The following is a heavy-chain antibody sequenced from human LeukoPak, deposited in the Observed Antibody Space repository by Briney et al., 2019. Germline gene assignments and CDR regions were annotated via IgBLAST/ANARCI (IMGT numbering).Heavy chain of an antibody. CDR3: ARGQVRWLVPGYFDY. CDR2: INAGNGNT. V-gene: IGHV1-3*01. D-gene: IGHD6-19*01. CDR1: GYTFTSYA. Sequence: ASVKVSCKASGYTFTSYAMHWVRQAPGQRLEWMGWINAGNGNTKYSQKFQGRVTITRDTSASTAYMELSSLRSEDTAVYYCARGQVRWLVPGYFDYWGQGTLVTVSS. J-gene: IGHJ4*02.